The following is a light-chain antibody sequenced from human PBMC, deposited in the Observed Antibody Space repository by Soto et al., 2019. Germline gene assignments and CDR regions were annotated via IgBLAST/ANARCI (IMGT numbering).Light chain of an antibody. CDR3: LQDYNYPLT. V-gene: IGKV3D-15*01. CDR1: QSVSNN. J-gene: IGKJ4*01. Sequence: TRSRVALSVSRVVSATLSCRASQSVSNNLTWYQQKPGQAPRLLIYGASSRATGIPDRFSGSGSGTDFTLTISSLQPEDFATYYCLQDYNYPLTFGGGTKVDIK. CDR2: GAS.